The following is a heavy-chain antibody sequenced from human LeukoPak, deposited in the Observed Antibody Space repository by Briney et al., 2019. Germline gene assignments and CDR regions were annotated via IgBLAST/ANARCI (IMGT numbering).Heavy chain of an antibody. Sequence: SQTLSLTCTVSGGSISSGGYYWRWIRQHPGKGLEWIGYIYYSGSTYYNPSLKSRVTISVDTSKNQFSLKLSSVTAADTAVYYCARGLYYYYGMDVWGQGTTVTVSS. CDR2: IYYSGST. J-gene: IGHJ6*02. V-gene: IGHV4-31*03. CDR1: GGSISSGGYY. CDR3: ARGLYYYYGMDV.